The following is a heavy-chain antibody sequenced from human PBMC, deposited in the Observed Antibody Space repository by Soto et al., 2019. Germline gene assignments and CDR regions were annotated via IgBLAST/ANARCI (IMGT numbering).Heavy chain of an antibody. Sequence: QVPLVQSGPEVKKPGASVTVSCKTSGYTPTNYDIGWVRQAPGQGLEWMGWISAYNGNRNSAQKLQGRLTMNTDTSTKTAYMELRSLRSAAMAVYFCVRAVYRRGTYYAFDNGGQGTLVTVSS. CDR3: VRAVYRRGTYYAFDN. D-gene: IGHD1-26*01. CDR2: ISAYNGNR. J-gene: IGHJ4*02. V-gene: IGHV1-18*03. CDR1: GYTPTNYD.